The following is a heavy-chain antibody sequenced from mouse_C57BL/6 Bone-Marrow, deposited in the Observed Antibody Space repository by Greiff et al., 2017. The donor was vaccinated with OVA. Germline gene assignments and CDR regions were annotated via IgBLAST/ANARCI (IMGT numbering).Heavy chain of an antibody. CDR2: IHPSDSDT. CDR1: GYTFTSYW. CDR3: AIGFTAVTYAMDY. V-gene: IGHV1-74*01. J-gene: IGHJ4*01. D-gene: IGHD1-1*01. Sequence: VQLQQPGAELVKPGASVKVSCKASGYTFTSYWMHWVKQRPGQGLEWIGRIHPSDSDTNYTPKFKGKATLTVDKSSSTAYMQLSSLTSEDSAVYYCAIGFTAVTYAMDYWGQGTSVTVSS.